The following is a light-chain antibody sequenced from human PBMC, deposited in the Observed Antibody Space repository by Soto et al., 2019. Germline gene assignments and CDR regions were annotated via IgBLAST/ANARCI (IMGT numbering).Light chain of an antibody. V-gene: IGLV2-14*03. CDR1: SSDVGGYNY. J-gene: IGLJ1*01. CDR3: SSYTTSNTRQIV. CDR2: DVS. Sequence: QPASVSGSHGQSITISCTGTSSDVGGYNYVSWYQQHPGKAPKFMIYDVSNRPSGVSNRFSGSKSGNTASLTISGLQAEDEADYYCSSYTTSNTRQIVFGTGTKLTVL.